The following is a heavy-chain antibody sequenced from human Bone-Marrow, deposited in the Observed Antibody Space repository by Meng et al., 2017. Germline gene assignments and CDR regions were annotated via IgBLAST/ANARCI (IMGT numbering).Heavy chain of an antibody. V-gene: IGHV5-51*01. CDR2: IYPGDSDT. J-gene: IGHJ4*02. CDR1: GYSFTSYW. D-gene: IGHD6-19*01. CDR3: ARSSGWYRPDY. Sequence: GGSLRPSCKGSGYSFTSYWIGGVRQMPGKGLEWMGIIYPGDSDTRYSPSFQGQVTISADKSISTAYLQWSRLKASDTAMYYCARSSGWYRPDYWGQGTLVTVSS.